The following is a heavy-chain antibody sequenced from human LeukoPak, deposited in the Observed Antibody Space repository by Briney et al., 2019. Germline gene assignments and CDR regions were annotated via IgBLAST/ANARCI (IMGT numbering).Heavy chain of an antibody. CDR1: GYTLTELS. V-gene: IGHV1-24*01. CDR3: ARDLGYSSSFGY. CDR2: FDPEDGET. Sequence: ASVKVSCKVSGYTLTELSMHWVRQAPGKGLEWMGGFDPEDGETIYAQKFQGRVTMTTDTSTSTAYMELRSLRSDDTAVYYCARDLGYSSSFGYWGQGTLVTVSS. D-gene: IGHD6-6*01. J-gene: IGHJ4*02.